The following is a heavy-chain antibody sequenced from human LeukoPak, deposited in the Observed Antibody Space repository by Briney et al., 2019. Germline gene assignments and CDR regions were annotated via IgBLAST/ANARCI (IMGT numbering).Heavy chain of an antibody. J-gene: IGHJ3*02. V-gene: IGHV1-8*01. CDR3: ARLLSGAVSGDDHAFDI. CDR2: MNPNSGNT. D-gene: IGHD2-21*02. CDR1: GYTFTSYD. Sequence: ASVKVSCKASGYTFTSYDINWVRQATGQGLEWMRWMNPNSGNTGYAQKFQGRVTMTRNTSISTAYMELSSLRSEDTAVYFCARLLSGAVSGDDHAFDIWGQGTMVTVSS.